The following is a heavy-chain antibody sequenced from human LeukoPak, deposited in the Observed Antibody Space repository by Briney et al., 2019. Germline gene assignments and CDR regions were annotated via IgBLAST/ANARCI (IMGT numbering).Heavy chain of an antibody. Sequence: PSETLSLTCAIYGGSFSDNYWSWIRRPPGKGLEWIGEINQSGTTNYNPSLKSTVTISVDTSTNQFSLKLSSVTAADTAVYYCARTSKSPYDYVWGSDQLPYLFDYWGQGTLVTVSS. J-gene: IGHJ4*02. CDR1: GGSFSDNY. D-gene: IGHD3-16*02. CDR2: INQSGTT. CDR3: ARTSKSPYDYVWGSDQLPYLFDY. V-gene: IGHV4-34*01.